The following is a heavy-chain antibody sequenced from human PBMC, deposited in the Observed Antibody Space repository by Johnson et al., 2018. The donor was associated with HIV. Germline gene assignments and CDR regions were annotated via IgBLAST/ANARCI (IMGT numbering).Heavy chain of an antibody. J-gene: IGHJ3*02. Sequence: VQLVESGGGVVQPGRSLRLSCAASAFSFSNYPMHWVRQAPVKGLEWVAVISYDGSNKYYTDSVKGRFTISRDNSKNTLYLQMNSLRAEDTAVYYCAREWLYDALDIWGQGTMVTVSS. V-gene: IGHV3-30*04. CDR3: AREWLYDALDI. CDR2: ISYDGSNK. CDR1: AFSFSNYP. D-gene: IGHD3-22*01.